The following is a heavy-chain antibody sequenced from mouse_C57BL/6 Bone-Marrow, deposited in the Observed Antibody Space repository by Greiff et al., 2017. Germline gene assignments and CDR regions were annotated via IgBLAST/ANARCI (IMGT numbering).Heavy chain of an antibody. D-gene: IGHD4-1*01. J-gene: IGHJ2*01. Sequence: VQLQESGAELVKPGASVKMSCTASGYTFTTYPIEWMKQNHGKSLEWIGNFHPYNDDTKYNEKFKGKATLTVEKSSSTVYLELSRLTSDDAAVYYCARLNWDVGYFDYWGQGTTLTVSS. CDR3: ARLNWDVGYFDY. V-gene: IGHV1-47*01. CDR2: FHPYNDDT. CDR1: GYTFTTYP.